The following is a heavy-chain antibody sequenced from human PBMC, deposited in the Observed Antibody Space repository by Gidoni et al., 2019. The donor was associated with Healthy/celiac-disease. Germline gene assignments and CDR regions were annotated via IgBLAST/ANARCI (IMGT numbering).Heavy chain of an antibody. Sequence: EVQLVESGGGLVQPGGSLRLSCAASGFTVSSNYMSWVRQAQGKGLEWVSVIYSGGSTYYADSVKGRFTISRDNSKNTLYLQMNSLRAEDTAVYYCARDYRGYSGYDSWGQGTLVTVSS. V-gene: IGHV3-66*01. D-gene: IGHD5-12*01. CDR2: IYSGGST. CDR1: GFTVSSNY. CDR3: ARDYRGYSGYDS. J-gene: IGHJ5*02.